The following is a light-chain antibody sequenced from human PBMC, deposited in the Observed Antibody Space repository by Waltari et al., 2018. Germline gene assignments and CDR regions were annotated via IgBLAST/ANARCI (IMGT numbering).Light chain of an antibody. CDR1: SLIYYY. J-gene: IGLJ3*02. Sequence: SSELTQDPAVSVALGQTVRITCQGDSLIYYYASWYQQKPGQAPVLVMYDQDTRPSGIPDRFSASSSGNTVSLTIAAAQAEDEADYHCNSRDSSGRHLVFGGGTKLTVL. CDR3: NSRDSSGRHLV. CDR2: DQD. V-gene: IGLV3-19*01.